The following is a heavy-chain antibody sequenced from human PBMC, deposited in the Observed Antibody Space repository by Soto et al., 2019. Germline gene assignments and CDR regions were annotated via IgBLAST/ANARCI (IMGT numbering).Heavy chain of an antibody. V-gene: IGHV3-74*01. CDR3: ARERNRELGRLDY. D-gene: IGHD1-1*01. CDR2: VSGDGSST. Sequence: GGSLRLSCAASGFTFSSSWMHWVRQAPGKGLVWVSRVSGDGSSTNYADSVKGRFTISRDNAKNTLYLQMNRLRAEDAAVYYWARERNRELGRLDYWGQGTLGTVSS. J-gene: IGHJ4*02. CDR1: GFTFSSSW.